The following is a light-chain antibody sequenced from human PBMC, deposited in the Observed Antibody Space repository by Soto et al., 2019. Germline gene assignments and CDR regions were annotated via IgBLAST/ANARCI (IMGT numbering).Light chain of an antibody. CDR2: GAS. CDR3: QQYGSSSRT. Sequence: ENLFTQSPGTLSLSPGERATLSCRASQSVSSSYLAWYQQKPGQAPRLLIYGASSRATGIPDRFSGSGSGTDFTLTISRLETEDFAVYYGQQYGSSSRTFGQGTKVDIK. V-gene: IGKV3-20*01. J-gene: IGKJ1*01. CDR1: QSVSSSY.